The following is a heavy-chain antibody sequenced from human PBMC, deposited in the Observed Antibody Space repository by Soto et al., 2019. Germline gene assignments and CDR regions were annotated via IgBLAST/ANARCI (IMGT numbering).Heavy chain of an antibody. CDR2: INAYTGDT. CDR3: ARPQGNYFDY. Sequence: QVQLVQSGVEVQRPGASVKVSCKASGDTLYTYGITWVRQAPGQGLEWMGWINAYTGDTHYAQKFQGRVTMTTDTSTSTTYMELSSLSSDDTAVYYCARPQGNYFDYWGQGTLVTVSS. V-gene: IGHV1-18*01. J-gene: IGHJ4*02. CDR1: GDTLYTYG.